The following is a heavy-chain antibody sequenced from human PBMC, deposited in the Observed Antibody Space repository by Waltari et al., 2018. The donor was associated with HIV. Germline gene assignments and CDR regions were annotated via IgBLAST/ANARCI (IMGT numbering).Heavy chain of an antibody. J-gene: IGHJ1*01. Sequence: EVRLVESGGGSIQPGGSLRLSCAASGFSVRNNYLSWVRQTPGRWLEWVSVVYSGGGTEYADSVRGRFTISRDTSGNTLYLQMHSLRAEDTAVYYCAMTPPAGTGGYPGYFQHWGQGTLVTVSS. CDR1: GFSVRNNY. D-gene: IGHD2-8*02. CDR3: AMTPPAGTGGYPGYFQH. CDR2: VYSGGGT. V-gene: IGHV3-53*01.